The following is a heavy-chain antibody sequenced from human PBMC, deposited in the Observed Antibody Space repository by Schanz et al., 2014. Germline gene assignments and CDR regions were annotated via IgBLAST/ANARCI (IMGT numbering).Heavy chain of an antibody. D-gene: IGHD2-2*01. CDR1: GASISSRDFY. CDR3: SRGECSSTSCHEVAPPDD. V-gene: IGHV4-31*03. CDR2: ISYSGRT. Sequence: QVQLQESGPGLVKPSQTLSLTCTVSGASISSRDFYWSWIRQFPGKGLEWIGYISYSGRTYYSPSLKSRLTMSGDTSKTQFALRLSSVTAADTAIYYCSRGECSSTSCHEVAPPDDWGQGTLVTVSS. J-gene: IGHJ4*02.